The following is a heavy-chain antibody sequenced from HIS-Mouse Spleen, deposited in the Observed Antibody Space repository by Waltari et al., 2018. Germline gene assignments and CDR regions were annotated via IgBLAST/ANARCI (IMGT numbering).Heavy chain of an antibody. CDR2: IYYSGST. CDR1: GASISRYY. CDR3: AREGLERYYFDY. Sequence: QVQLQDSAPGLVKPSETLSLTSLVPGASISRYYWSWIRQPPGKGLEWIGYIYYSGSTNYNPSLKSRVTISVDTSKNQFSLKLSSVTAADTAVYYCAREGLERYYFDYWGQGTLVTVSS. D-gene: IGHD1-1*01. V-gene: IGHV4-59*01. J-gene: IGHJ4*02.